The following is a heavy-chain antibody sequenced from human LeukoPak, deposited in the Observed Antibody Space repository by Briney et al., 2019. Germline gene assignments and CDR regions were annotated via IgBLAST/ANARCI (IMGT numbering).Heavy chain of an antibody. Sequence: SETLSLTCTVSGGSISNYYWSWIRQPPGKGLEWIGFVFHTGSTMYNPSLRSRVSISVDTSNNMYSLGLNSVTAADTAVYYCARGYDFVWGSDRFDSWGQGTLVTVSS. CDR1: GGSISNYY. J-gene: IGHJ4*02. D-gene: IGHD3-16*02. CDR3: ARGYDFVWGSDRFDS. V-gene: IGHV4-59*01. CDR2: VFHTGST.